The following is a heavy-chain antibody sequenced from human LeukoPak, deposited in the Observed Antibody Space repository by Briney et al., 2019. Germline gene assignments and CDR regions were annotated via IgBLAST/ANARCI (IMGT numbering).Heavy chain of an antibody. CDR3: ATEGYSYGTGTFDY. V-gene: IGHV1-24*01. D-gene: IGHD5-18*01. Sequence: ASVKVSCKVSGYTLTELSMHWVRQAPGKGLEWMGGFDPEDGETIYARKFQSRVTMTEDTSTDTAYMELSSLRSEDTAVYYCATEGYSYGTGTFDYWGQGTLVTVSS. CDR2: FDPEDGET. J-gene: IGHJ4*02. CDR1: GYTLTELS.